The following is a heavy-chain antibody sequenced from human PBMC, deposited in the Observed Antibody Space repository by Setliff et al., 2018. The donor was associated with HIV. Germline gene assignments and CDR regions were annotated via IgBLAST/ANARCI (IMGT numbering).Heavy chain of an antibody. D-gene: IGHD3-16*01. CDR3: AKDITSHGMDV. CDR1: GFTFSDYG. Sequence: GSLRLSCAASGFTFSDYGMHWVRQAPGKGLEWVAFIRYDESSQYSADSVKGRFTISRDNSGNTLYLEMNSLTTDDTAVYFCAKDITSHGMDVWGQGTTVTVSS. CDR2: IRYDESSQ. V-gene: IGHV3-30*02. J-gene: IGHJ6*02.